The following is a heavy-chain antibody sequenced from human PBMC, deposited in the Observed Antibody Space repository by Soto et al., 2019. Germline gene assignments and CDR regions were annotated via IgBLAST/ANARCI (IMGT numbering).Heavy chain of an antibody. Sequence: ASVKVSCKASGGTFSSYAISWVRQAPGQGLEWMGGIIPIFGTANYAQKFQGRVTVTGTAYMELRGLKSDDTAVYYCATPTPLRGAMITNINFDFWGQGTPVTVSS. CDR1: GGTFSSYA. D-gene: IGHD3-10*01. CDR3: ATPTPLRGAMITNINFDF. J-gene: IGHJ4*02. V-gene: IGHV1-69*13. CDR2: IIPIFGTA.